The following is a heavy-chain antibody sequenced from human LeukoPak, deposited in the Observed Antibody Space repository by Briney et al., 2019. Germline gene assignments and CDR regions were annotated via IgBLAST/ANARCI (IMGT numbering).Heavy chain of an antibody. Sequence: PSETLSLTYTVSGGSISSSSYYWGWIRQPPGKGLEWIGSIYYSGSTYYNPSLKSRVTISVDTSKNQFSLKLSSVTAADTAVYYCAGRWGVTSWEDAFDIWGQGTMVTVSS. D-gene: IGHD2-21*02. CDR2: IYYSGST. J-gene: IGHJ3*02. V-gene: IGHV4-39*01. CDR3: AGRWGVTSWEDAFDI. CDR1: GGSISSSSYY.